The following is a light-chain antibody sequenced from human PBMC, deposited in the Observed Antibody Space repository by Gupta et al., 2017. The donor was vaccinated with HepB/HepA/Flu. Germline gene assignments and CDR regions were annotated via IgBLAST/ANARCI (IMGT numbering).Light chain of an antibody. J-gene: IGLJ3*02. CDR1: ALPKKY. CDR3: YSTDLSGNQGV. Sequence: SYARTQPPSMSLSPGQTARVTCSGDALPKKYAYWYQQKSGQAPVLVIYEDSKRPSGIPERFSGSSSGTMATLTISGAQVEDEADYYCYSTDLSGNQGVFGGGTKLSVL. CDR2: EDS. V-gene: IGLV3-10*01.